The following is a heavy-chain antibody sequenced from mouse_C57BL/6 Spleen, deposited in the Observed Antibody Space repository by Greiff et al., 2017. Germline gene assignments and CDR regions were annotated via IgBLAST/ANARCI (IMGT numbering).Heavy chain of an antibody. V-gene: IGHV1-55*01. CDR1: GYTFTSYW. J-gene: IGHJ4*01. CDR2: IYPGSGST. Sequence: VQLQQPGAELVKPGASVKMSCKASGYTFTSYWITWVKQRPGQGLEWIGDIYPGSGSTNFNEKFKGKATLTVDTSSSTAYMQLSSLTSENSAVYYCARSGAAQVRMDYWGQGTSVTVSS. CDR3: ARSGAAQVRMDY. D-gene: IGHD3-1*01.